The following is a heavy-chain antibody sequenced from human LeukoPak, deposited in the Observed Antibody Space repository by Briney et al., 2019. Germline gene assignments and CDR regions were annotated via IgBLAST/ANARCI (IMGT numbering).Heavy chain of an antibody. CDR3: ARDNTVTTSGFDI. D-gene: IGHD4-17*01. J-gene: IGHJ3*02. V-gene: IGHV4-34*01. CDR1: GGSFSVYY. Sequence: SETLSLTCAVYGGSFSVYYWNWIRQPPGKGLEWIGENNHSGSTNYNPSLKSRVTISVDTSKDQFSLKLSSVTAADTAVYYCARDNTVTTSGFDIWGQGTMVTVSS. CDR2: NNHSGST.